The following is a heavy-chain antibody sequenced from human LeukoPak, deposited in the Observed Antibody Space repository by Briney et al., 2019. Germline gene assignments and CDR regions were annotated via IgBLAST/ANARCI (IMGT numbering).Heavy chain of an antibody. CDR3: ATAGGSTNYYDSSGYSRPDY. Sequence: APVKVSCKASGYTFTGYYMHWVRQAPGQGLEWMGRINPNSGGTNYAQKFQGRVTMTRDTSISTAYMELSRLRSDDTAVYYCATAGGSTNYYDSSGYSRPDYWGQGTLVTVSS. CDR2: INPNSGGT. CDR1: GYTFTGYY. D-gene: IGHD3-22*01. V-gene: IGHV1-2*06. J-gene: IGHJ4*02.